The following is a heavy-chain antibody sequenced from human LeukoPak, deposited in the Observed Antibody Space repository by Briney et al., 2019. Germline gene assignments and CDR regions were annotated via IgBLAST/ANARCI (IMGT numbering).Heavy chain of an antibody. J-gene: IGHJ4*02. Sequence: SETLSLTCTVSGGYISSYYWSWIRQPPGKGLEWIGYIYNSGSTNYNPSLKSRVTISVDTSKNQFSLKLSSVTAEDTAVYYCARDVGATPGYFDYWGQGTLVTVSS. CDR2: IYNSGST. CDR3: ARDVGATPGYFDY. CDR1: GGYISSYY. D-gene: IGHD1-26*01. V-gene: IGHV4-59*01.